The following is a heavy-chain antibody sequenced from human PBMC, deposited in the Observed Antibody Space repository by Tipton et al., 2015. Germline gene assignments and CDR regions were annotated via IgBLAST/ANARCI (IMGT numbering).Heavy chain of an antibody. CDR1: GGSIRSYY. CDR3: ARMETSGGWPQLPHFDY. D-gene: IGHD5-24*01. CDR2: IYYSGST. Sequence: TLSLTCTVSGGSIRSYYWSWIRQPPGKGLEWIGFIYYSGSTNYNPSLKSRVTISVDTSKNQFSLKLSSVTAADTAVYYCARMETSGGWPQLPHFDYWGQGTLVTVSS. J-gene: IGHJ4*02. V-gene: IGHV4-59*01.